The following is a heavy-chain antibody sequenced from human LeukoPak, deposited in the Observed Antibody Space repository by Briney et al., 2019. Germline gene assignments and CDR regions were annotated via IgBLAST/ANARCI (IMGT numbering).Heavy chain of an antibody. CDR2: IRYDGSNK. D-gene: IGHD2-15*01. V-gene: IGHV3-30*02. Sequence: GGSLRLSCAASGFTFSSYGMHWVRQAPGKGLEWVAFIRYDGSNKYYADSVKGRFTISRDNSKNTLYLQMNSLRAEDTAVYYCAKDGSRYCSGGSCYEKYYFDYWGQGTLVTVSS. CDR1: GFTFSSYG. CDR3: AKDGSRYCSGGSCYEKYYFDY. J-gene: IGHJ4*02.